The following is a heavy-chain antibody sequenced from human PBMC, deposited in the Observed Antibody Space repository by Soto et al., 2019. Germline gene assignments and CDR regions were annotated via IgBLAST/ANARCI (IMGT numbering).Heavy chain of an antibody. Sequence: GPLRLSCGVAGFTFHAYALSWVRQTPGKGLEWVSAITGSGGRTFYADSVKGRFTISRDNSKTTLYLQMTSLRAEDAAVYYCAKSAGSNAYYPNDYWGQGTLVTVSS. V-gene: IGHV3-23*01. CDR1: GFTFHAYA. CDR3: AKSAGSNAYYPNDY. D-gene: IGHD3-16*01. J-gene: IGHJ4*02. CDR2: ITGSGGRT.